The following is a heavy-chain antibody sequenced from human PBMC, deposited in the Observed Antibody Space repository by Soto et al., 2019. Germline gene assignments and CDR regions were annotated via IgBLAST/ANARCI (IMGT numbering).Heavy chain of an antibody. CDR3: ARGGLRDGYKGFDY. V-gene: IGHV1-3*01. CDR1: GYTFTSYA. Sequence: QVPLVQAGAELKKPGASVKVSCKASGYTFTSYAMPWVRQPPGQRLEWMGWINAGNGNTKYSQKFQGRVTITRDTSASTAYMELSSLRSEDTAVYYCARGGLRDGYKGFDYWGQGTLVTVSS. J-gene: IGHJ4*02. CDR2: INAGNGNT. D-gene: IGHD5-12*01.